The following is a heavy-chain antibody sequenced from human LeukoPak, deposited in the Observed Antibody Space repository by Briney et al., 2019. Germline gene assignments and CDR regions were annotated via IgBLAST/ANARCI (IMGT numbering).Heavy chain of an antibody. V-gene: IGHV1-69*15. CDR1: GRTLSSDS. CDR2: FIPIFGTT. Sequence: ASMTVSCKASGRTLSSDSISWVRQAPGLGLEWMGSFIPIFGTTNFAQKFRGRVTITADESTDTAYMELSSLKSDDTAMYYCARHQEAAAASGYFDYWGQGTLLTVSS. J-gene: IGHJ4*02. CDR3: ARHQEAAAASGYFDY. D-gene: IGHD6-13*01.